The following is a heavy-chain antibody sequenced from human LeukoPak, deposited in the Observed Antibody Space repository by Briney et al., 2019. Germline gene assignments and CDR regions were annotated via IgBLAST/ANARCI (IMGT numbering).Heavy chain of an antibody. D-gene: IGHD3-3*01. CDR2: IYTSGST. Sequence: PSETLSLTCTVPGGSISSYYWSWIRQPAGKGLEWIGRIYTSGSTNYNPSLKSRVTMSVDTSKNQFSLKLSSVTAADTAVYYCARVFWSGYSTYYYYYMDVWGKGTTVTVSS. J-gene: IGHJ6*03. V-gene: IGHV4-4*07. CDR1: GGSISSYY. CDR3: ARVFWSGYSTYYYYYMDV.